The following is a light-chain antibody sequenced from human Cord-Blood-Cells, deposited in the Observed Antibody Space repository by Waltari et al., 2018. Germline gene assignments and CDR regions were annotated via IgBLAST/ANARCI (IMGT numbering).Light chain of an antibody. CDR1: QSISSY. V-gene: IGKV1-39*01. CDR2: AAS. Sequence: DIQMTQSPPSMSASVGDRVTITCRVSQSISSYLNWYQQKPGKAPKLLIYAASSLQSGVPSRFSGSGSGTDFTLTISSLQPEDFATYYCQQSYSTPLTFGGGTKVEIK. J-gene: IGKJ4*01. CDR3: QQSYSTPLT.